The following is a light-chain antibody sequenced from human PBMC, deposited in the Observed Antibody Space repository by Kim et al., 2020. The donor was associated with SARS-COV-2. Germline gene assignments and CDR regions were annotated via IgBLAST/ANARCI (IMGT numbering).Light chain of an antibody. CDR2: TAS. J-gene: IGKJ1*01. CDR1: QSISNY. V-gene: IGKV1-39*01. CDR3: QQTYTTPPWT. Sequence: SVGDRVTTTCRASQSISNYLNWYQPKPVKAPKLLIYTASTLQSGVPSRCSGSGSGTDFTLTISRLQPEDFATYFCQQTYTTPPWTFGQGTKVDIK.